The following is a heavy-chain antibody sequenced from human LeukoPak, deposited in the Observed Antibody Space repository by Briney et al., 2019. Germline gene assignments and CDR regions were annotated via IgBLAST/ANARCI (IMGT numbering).Heavy chain of an antibody. CDR1: GFTFSGYE. Sequence: GGSLRLSCAASGFTFSGYEMNWVRQAPGKGLEWVSYISSSGSTIYYADSVKGRFTISRDDAKNSLYLQLNSLRTEDTAVYYCARTKALTIRTFDIWGQGTMVTVSS. J-gene: IGHJ3*02. CDR3: ARTKALTIRTFDI. D-gene: IGHD3-10*01. V-gene: IGHV3-48*03. CDR2: ISSSGSTI.